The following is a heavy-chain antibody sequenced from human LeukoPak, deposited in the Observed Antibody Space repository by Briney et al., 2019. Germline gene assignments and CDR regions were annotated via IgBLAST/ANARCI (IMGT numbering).Heavy chain of an antibody. J-gene: IGHJ6*03. Sequence: SQTLSLTCAISGDSVSSNSAAWNWLRQSPSTGLEWLGRTYYRSKWYNDYAVSVKSRITITPDTSKDQFSLQLNSVTPEDTAVYFCARDKLLCGELSDYYYMDVWGKGTTVTVSS. CDR1: GDSVSSNSAA. V-gene: IGHV6-1*01. CDR2: TYYRSKWYN. D-gene: IGHD3-10*02. CDR3: ARDKLLCGELSDYYYMDV.